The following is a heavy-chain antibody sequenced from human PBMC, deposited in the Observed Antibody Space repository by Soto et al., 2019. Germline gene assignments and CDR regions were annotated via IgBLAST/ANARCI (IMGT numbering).Heavy chain of an antibody. D-gene: IGHD3-10*01. Sequence: PSETLSLTCAVYGGSFSGYYWSWIRQPPGKGLEWIGEINHSGSTNYNPSLKSRVTISVDTSKNQFSLKLSSVTAADTAVYYCARDLWFGDYWGQGTLVTVSS. CDR3: ARDLWFGDY. J-gene: IGHJ4*02. CDR2: INHSGST. CDR1: GGSFSGYY. V-gene: IGHV4-34*01.